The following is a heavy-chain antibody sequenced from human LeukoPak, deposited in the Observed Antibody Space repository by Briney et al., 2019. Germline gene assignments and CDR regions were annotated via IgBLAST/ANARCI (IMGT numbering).Heavy chain of an antibody. CDR3: ARSTPLYSSGWYPNWFDP. D-gene: IGHD6-19*01. CDR1: GGSISSYY. CDR2: IYYSGST. J-gene: IGHJ5*02. V-gene: IGHV4-59*01. Sequence: SETLSLTCTVSGGSISSYYWSWIRQPPGKGLEWIGYIYYSGSTNYNPSLKSRVTISVDTSKNQFSLKLSSVTAADTAVYYCARSTPLYSSGWYPNWFDPWGQGTLVTVSP.